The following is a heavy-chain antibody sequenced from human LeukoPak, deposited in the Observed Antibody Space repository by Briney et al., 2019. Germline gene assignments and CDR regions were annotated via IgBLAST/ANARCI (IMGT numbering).Heavy chain of an antibody. CDR3: ATNYYDSNGYYGQYYSDY. V-gene: IGHV5-51*01. CDR2: IYPGDSDT. Sequence: GESLKISCKGSGYRFTRYWIGWVRQMPGKGLEWMGIIYPGDSDTRYSPSFQGQVTISADKSISTAYLQWSSLKASDTAMYYCATNYYDSNGYYGQYYSDYWGQGTLVTVSS. D-gene: IGHD3-22*01. J-gene: IGHJ4*02. CDR1: GYRFTRYW.